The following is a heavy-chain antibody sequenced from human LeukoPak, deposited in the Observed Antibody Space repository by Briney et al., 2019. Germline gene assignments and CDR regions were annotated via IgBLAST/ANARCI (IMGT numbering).Heavy chain of an antibody. D-gene: IGHD3-9*01. J-gene: IGHJ4*02. CDR1: GGTFSSYA. CDR2: IIPILGIA. V-gene: IGHV1-69*04. Sequence: WASVTVSCKASGGTFSSYAISWVRQAPGQGLEWMGRIIPILGIANYAQKFQGRVTITADKSTSTAYMELSSLRSEDTAVYYCARADSYYDILTGQFDYWGQGTLVTVSS. CDR3: ARADSYYDILTGQFDY.